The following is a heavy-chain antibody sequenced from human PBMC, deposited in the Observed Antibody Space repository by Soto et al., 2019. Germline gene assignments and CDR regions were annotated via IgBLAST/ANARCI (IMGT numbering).Heavy chain of an antibody. CDR2: ISSSSSYI. D-gene: IGHD3-10*01. J-gene: IGHJ3*02. CDR1: GFTFSSYS. Sequence: GGSLRLSCAASGFTFSSYSMNWVRQAPGKGLEWVSSISSSSSYIYYADSVKGRFTISRDNAKNSLYLQMNSLRAEDTAVYYCARAPPGSDAFDIWGQGTMVTVSS. CDR3: ARAPPGSDAFDI. V-gene: IGHV3-21*01.